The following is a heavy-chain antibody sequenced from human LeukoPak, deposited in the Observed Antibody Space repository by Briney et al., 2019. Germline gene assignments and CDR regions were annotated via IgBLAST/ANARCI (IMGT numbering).Heavy chain of an antibody. J-gene: IGHJ6*02. CDR1: GFTFSDSW. Sequence: GGSLRLSCAASGFTFSDSWMSWVRQAPGKGLKWVANMNQDGSAKDYVDSVKGRFTISRDNARNSLYLQMSSLRAEDTAVYYCATYTHWVAGDVWGQGTTATVSS. CDR3: ATYTHWVAGDV. V-gene: IGHV3-7*01. D-gene: IGHD3-16*01. CDR2: MNQDGSAK.